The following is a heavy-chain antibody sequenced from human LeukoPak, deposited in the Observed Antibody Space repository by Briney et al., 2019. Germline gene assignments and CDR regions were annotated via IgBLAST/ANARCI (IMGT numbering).Heavy chain of an antibody. Sequence: SETLSLTCTVSGGSISSSSYYWGWIRQPPGKGLEWIGSIYYSGSTYYNPSLKSRVTISVDTSKNQFSLKLSSVTAADTAVYYCATYDYGDYGGSDAFDIWGQGTMVTVSS. CDR1: GGSISSSSYY. CDR2: IYYSGST. J-gene: IGHJ3*02. CDR3: ATYDYGDYGGSDAFDI. V-gene: IGHV4-39*07. D-gene: IGHD4-17*01.